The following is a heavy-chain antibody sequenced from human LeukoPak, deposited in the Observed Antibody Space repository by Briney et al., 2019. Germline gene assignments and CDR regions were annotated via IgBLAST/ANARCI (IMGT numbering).Heavy chain of an antibody. CDR3: ARQWFSTIFGVVTTHDAFDI. V-gene: IGHV3-21*01. Sequence: GGSLRLSCAASGFTFSSYSMNWVRQAPGKGLERVSSISSSSSYIYYADSVKGRFTISRDNAKNSLYLQMNSLRAEDTAVYYCARQWFSTIFGVVTTHDAFDIWGQGTMVTVSS. J-gene: IGHJ3*02. CDR1: GFTFSSYS. D-gene: IGHD3-3*01. CDR2: ISSSSSYI.